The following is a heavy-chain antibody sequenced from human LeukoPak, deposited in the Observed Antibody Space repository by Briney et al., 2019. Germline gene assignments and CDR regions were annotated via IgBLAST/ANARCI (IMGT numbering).Heavy chain of an antibody. CDR2: IIPIFGTA. D-gene: IGHD3-10*02. CDR3: ARASITMVGGYYGMDV. J-gene: IGHJ6*04. CDR1: GGTFSSYA. V-gene: IGHV1-69*06. Sequence: SVKVSCKASGGTFSSYAISWVRQAPGQGLEWMGGIIPIFGTANYAQKFQGRVTITADKSTSTAYMELRSLRSEDTAVYYCARASITMVGGYYGMDVWGKGTTVTVSS.